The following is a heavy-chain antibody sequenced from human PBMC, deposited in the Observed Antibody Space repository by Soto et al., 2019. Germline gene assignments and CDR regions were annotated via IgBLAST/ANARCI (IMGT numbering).Heavy chain of an antibody. Sequence: GGSLRLSCAASGFTFSSYGMNWVRQAPGEGLEWVAYITSSSKNIYYADSVKGRFTISRDNAKNSLYLQMNSLSPEDTAVYFCARVGDSYGSVYWGQGTLVTVSS. V-gene: IGHV3-48*01. CDR2: ITSSSKNI. CDR3: ARVGDSYGSVY. D-gene: IGHD5-18*01. CDR1: GFTFSSYG. J-gene: IGHJ4*02.